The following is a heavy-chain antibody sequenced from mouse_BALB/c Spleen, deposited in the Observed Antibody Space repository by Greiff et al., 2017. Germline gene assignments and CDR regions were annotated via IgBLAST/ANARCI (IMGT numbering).Heavy chain of an antibody. Sequence: VQLKESGAELVKPGASVKLSCTASGFNIKDTYMHWVKQRPEQGLEWIGRIDPANGNTKYDPKFQGKATITADKSSSTAYMQLSSLTSENSAVYFCARGDYDYGFDYWGQGTTLTVSS. D-gene: IGHD2-4*01. V-gene: IGHV14-3*02. CDR2: IDPANGNT. CDR3: ARGDYDYGFDY. CDR1: GFNIKDTY. J-gene: IGHJ2*01.